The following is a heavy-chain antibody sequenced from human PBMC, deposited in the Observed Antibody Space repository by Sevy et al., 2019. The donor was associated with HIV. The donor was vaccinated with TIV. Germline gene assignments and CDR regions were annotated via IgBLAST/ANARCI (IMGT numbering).Heavy chain of an antibody. V-gene: IGHV4-39*01. CDR3: ARHAIPYYYDSSGYYPHAAFDI. D-gene: IGHD3-22*01. CDR1: GGSISSSIYY. J-gene: IGHJ3*02. CDR2: IYYSGST. Sequence: SETLSLTCTVSGGSISSSIYYWGWIRQPPGKGLEWIGSIYYSGSTYYNPSLKSRVTISVDTSKNQFPLKRSSVTAADTAVYYCARHAIPYYYDSSGYYPHAAFDIWGQGTMVTVSS.